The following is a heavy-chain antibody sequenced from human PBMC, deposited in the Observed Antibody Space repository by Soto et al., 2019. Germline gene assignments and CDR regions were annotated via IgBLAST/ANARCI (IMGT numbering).Heavy chain of an antibody. J-gene: IGHJ4*02. CDR3: AKSRVWGEAVAGPCDY. D-gene: IGHD6-19*01. CDR1: GFTFSSYG. V-gene: IGHV3-30*18. CDR2: ISYDGSNK. Sequence: QVQLVESGGGVVQPGRSLRLSCAASGFTFSSYGMHWVRQAPGKGLEWVAVISYDGSNKYYADSVKGRFTISRDNSKNTLYLQMNSLRAEDTAVYYCAKSRVWGEAVAGPCDYWGQGTLVTVSS.